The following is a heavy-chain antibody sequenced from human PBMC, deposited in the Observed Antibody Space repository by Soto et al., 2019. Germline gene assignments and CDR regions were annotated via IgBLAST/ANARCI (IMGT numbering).Heavy chain of an antibody. V-gene: IGHV3-23*01. D-gene: IGHD6-6*01. J-gene: IGHJ5*02. Sequence: EVQLLESGGGLVQPGGSLRLSCVASGFSFSGFAMSWVRQAPGKGLVWVSSITGTGVSIYYADSVRCRFTITRDNSKNSLSLQMSSLMAEDTARYYCATGSIPYRSTYDLAPWGRGALVTSSS. CDR2: ITGTGVSI. CDR1: GFSFSGFA. CDR3: ATGSIPYRSTYDLAP.